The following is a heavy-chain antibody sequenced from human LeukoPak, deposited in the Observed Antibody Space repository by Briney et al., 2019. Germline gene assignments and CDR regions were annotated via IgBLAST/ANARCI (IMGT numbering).Heavy chain of an antibody. D-gene: IGHD2-15*01. V-gene: IGHV1-2*02. CDR2: INPHTGGT. CDR1: GYTFTVYY. CDR3: ARPYCGGGSCHDYFDY. J-gene: IGHJ4*02. Sequence: ASVTVSLKASGYTFTVYYMHWVRQAPGQGLEWTGWINPHTGGTNYAQKFQGRVTMTRDASISTAYMELSRLRSDDTAVYYCARPYCGGGSCHDYFDYWGQGTLVTVSS.